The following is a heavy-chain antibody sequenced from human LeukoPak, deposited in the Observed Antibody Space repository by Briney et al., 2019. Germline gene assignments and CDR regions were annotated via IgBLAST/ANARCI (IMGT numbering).Heavy chain of an antibody. CDR3: ARQETLYYYDSSGYLGY. D-gene: IGHD3-22*01. CDR2: INSDGSIT. CDR1: GFTFTTYW. Sequence: GGSLRLSCAASGFTFTTYWMHWVRQAPGKGLVWVSHINSDGSITSYADSVKGRFTISRDNAKNTLYLQMNSLRAEDTAVYYCARQETLYYYDSSGYLGYWGQGTLVTVSS. J-gene: IGHJ4*02. V-gene: IGHV3-74*01.